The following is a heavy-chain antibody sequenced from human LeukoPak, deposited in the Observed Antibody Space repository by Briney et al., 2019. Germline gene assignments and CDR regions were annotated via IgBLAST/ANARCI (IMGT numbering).Heavy chain of an antibody. CDR1: GYTFTSYY. Sequence: ASVKVSCKASGYTFTSYYMHWVRQAPGQGLEWMGIINPSGGSTSYAQKFQGRVTMTRDTSTSTVYMELSSLRSEDTAVYYCARELGYCGSTSCYQSFFVRSRGYYGMDVWGQGTTVTVSS. V-gene: IGHV1-46*01. CDR3: ARELGYCGSTSCYQSFFVRSRGYYGMDV. CDR2: INPSGGST. D-gene: IGHD2-2*01. J-gene: IGHJ6*02.